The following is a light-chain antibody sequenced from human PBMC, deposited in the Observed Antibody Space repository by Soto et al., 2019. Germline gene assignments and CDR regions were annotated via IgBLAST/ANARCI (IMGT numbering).Light chain of an antibody. J-gene: IGLJ1*01. CDR3: QSYDSRLTAYV. Sequence: HSVLTQPPSVSGAPGQRVTISCTGSSSSIGAGYDVHWYHQLPGAAPKLLVSGNNNRPSGVPDRFSASKSGTSASLAITGLQTEDEAQYYCQSYDSRLTAYVFGTGTQLTVL. CDR2: GNN. V-gene: IGLV1-40*01. CDR1: SSSIGAGYD.